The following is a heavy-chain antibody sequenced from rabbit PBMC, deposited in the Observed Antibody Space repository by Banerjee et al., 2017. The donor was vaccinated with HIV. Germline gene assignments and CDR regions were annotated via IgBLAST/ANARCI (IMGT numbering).Heavy chain of an antibody. CDR1: GFSFSSSYW. CDR3: AKIWDL. J-gene: IGHJ6*01. V-gene: IGHV1S40*01. CDR2: IYGGSSGST. Sequence: QSLEESGGDLVKPGASLTLTCTASGFSFSSSYWICWVRQAPGKGLEWIACIYGGSSGSTYYASWAKGRFTISKSSSTTVTLQMTSLTVADTATYFCAKIWDLWGPGTLVTVS. D-gene: IGHD5-1*01.